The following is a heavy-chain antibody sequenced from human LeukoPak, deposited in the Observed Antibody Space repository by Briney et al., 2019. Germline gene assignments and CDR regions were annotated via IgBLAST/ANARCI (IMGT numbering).Heavy chain of an antibody. CDR1: GFTFSSYG. CDR2: IWYDGSNK. CDR3: ARAEGIAAAGNFDY. J-gene: IGHJ4*02. Sequence: GRSLRLSCAASGFTFSSYGMHWVRQASVKGLEWVAVIWYDGSNKYYADSVKGRFTISRDNSKNTLYLQMNSLRAEDTAVYYCARAEGIAAAGNFDYWGQGTLVTVSS. D-gene: IGHD6-13*01. V-gene: IGHV3-33*01.